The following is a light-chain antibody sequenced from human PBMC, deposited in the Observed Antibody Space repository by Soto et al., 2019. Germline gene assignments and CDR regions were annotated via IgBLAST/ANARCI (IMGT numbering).Light chain of an antibody. CDR2: GAS. CDR1: QSVSNNY. CDR3: QQYNSWPPIT. V-gene: IGKV3-20*01. Sequence: EIVLTQSPVTLSLSPGARATLSCRASQSVSNNYLAWYQQKPGQAPRLLIYGASNRATGIPDRFSGSGSGTDFTLTISSLQSEDFAVYYCQQYNSWPPITFGHGTRLEIK. J-gene: IGKJ5*01.